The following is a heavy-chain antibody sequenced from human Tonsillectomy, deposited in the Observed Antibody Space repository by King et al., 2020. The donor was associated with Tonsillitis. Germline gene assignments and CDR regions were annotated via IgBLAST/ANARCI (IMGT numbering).Heavy chain of an antibody. Sequence: VQLQESAPGLVQPSETLSLTCTVSGASVSRYYKHWLRQSPGKGLEWIGYISATGTTNYNPSLKGRVAISLDTSKNQFSLKLSSVTAADTAVYYCATTTGWPGFDFWGPGTLLTVSS. CDR1: GASVSRYY. J-gene: IGHJ4*02. CDR3: ATTTGWPGFDF. V-gene: IGHV4-59*02. D-gene: IGHD6-19*01. CDR2: ISATGTT.